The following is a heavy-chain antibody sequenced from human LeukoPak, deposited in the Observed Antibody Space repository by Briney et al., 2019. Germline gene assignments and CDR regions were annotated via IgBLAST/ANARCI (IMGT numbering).Heavy chain of an antibody. CDR2: ISAYNGNT. CDR3: ARDYGSYYYGSGSYYV. V-gene: IGHV1-18*01. CDR1: GYTFTSYG. D-gene: IGHD3-10*01. Sequence: ASVKVSCMASGYTFTSYGISWVRQAPGQGLEWMGWISAYNGNTNYAQKLQGRVTMTTDTSTSTAYMELRSLRSDDTAVYYCARDYGSYYYGSGSYYVWGKGTTVTVSS. J-gene: IGHJ6*04.